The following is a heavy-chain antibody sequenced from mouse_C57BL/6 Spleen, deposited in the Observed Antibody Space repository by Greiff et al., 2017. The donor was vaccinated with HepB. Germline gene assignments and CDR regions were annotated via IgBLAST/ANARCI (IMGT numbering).Heavy chain of an antibody. CDR2: IHPNSGST. CDR3: ARDVTTGSRDYFDY. J-gene: IGHJ2*01. Sequence: QVQLQQPGAELVKPGASVKLSCKASGYTFTSYAMHWVKQRPGHGLEWIGMIHPNSGSTNYNEKFKSKATLTVDKSSSKTYMQISSLTSEDSAVYYCARDVTTGSRDYFDYWGQGTTLTVSS. D-gene: IGHD2-3*01. CDR1: GYTFTSYA. V-gene: IGHV1-64*01.